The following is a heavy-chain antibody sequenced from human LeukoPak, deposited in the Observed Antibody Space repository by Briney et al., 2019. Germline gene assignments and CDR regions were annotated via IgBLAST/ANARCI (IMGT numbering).Heavy chain of an antibody. CDR1: GGTFSIYT. CDR2: SIPIRGIA. CDR3: AREPALDSSRFSAEKEIDY. D-gene: IGHD3-22*01. Sequence: SVKVCFKASGGTFSIYTISWVRQAPGQGVGRRGGSIPIRGIANYAQKFQGRVTITADKSTSTAYMELSSLRSEDTAVYYCAREPALDSSRFSAEKEIDYWGQGTLVTVSS. V-gene: IGHV1-69*04. J-gene: IGHJ4*02.